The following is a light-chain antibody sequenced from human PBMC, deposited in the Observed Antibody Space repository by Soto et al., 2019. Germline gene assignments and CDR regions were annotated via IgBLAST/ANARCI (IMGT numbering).Light chain of an antibody. Sequence: QSVLTQPASVSGSPGQSITISCTGTSSDVGTYEYVSWYQHHPGKAPKLMIYDVSNRPSGVSDRFSGSKSGNTASLTISGLQAEDEADYYCSSYASNGDVLFGGGTQLTVL. J-gene: IGLJ2*01. CDR2: DVS. CDR1: SSDVGTYEY. CDR3: SSYASNGDVL. V-gene: IGLV2-14*03.